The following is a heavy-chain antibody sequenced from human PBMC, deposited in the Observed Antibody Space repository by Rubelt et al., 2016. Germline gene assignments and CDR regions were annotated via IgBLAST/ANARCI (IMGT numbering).Heavy chain of an antibody. D-gene: IGHD2-2*01. CDR3: AQLPAATKYYYYGMDV. V-gene: IGHV4-34*01. Sequence: QVQLQQWGAGLLKPSETLSLTCAVYGGSFSGYYWSWIRQPPGKGLEWIGEINHSGSTNYNPSLKSRFTISVDTSKNQVSLKLSSVTAADTAVYDCAQLPAATKYYYYGMDVWGQGTTVTVSS. CDR1: GGSFSGYY. CDR2: INHSGST. J-gene: IGHJ6*02.